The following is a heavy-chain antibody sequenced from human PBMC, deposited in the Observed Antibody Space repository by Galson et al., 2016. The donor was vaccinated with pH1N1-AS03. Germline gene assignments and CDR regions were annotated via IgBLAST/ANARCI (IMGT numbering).Heavy chain of an antibody. CDR3: AREPWGSTQGEY. CDR1: GFTINNNH. J-gene: IGHJ4*02. V-gene: IGHV3-53*01. CDR2: IYGGGDT. D-gene: IGHD3-16*01. Sequence: LRLSCAASGFTINNNHMSWVRQAPGKGLEWVSVIYGGGDTFYADSVKGRFTISRDNSKNTVYLQMNSLRVEDTAVYYCAREPWGSTQGEYWGQGTLVTVSS.